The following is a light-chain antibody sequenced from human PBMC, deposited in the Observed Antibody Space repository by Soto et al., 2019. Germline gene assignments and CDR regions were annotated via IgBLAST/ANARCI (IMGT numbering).Light chain of an antibody. CDR1: QSLSNNY. Sequence: EIVLTQSPGTLSLSPGEGATLSCRASQSLSNNYLAWYQQKPGQAPRLLIYDASSRATGIPDRFSGSGSGTDFTLSMSRLEPEDYAVYYCQQYGSSPLTFGGGTKVEIK. J-gene: IGKJ4*01. CDR3: QQYGSSPLT. V-gene: IGKV3-20*01. CDR2: DAS.